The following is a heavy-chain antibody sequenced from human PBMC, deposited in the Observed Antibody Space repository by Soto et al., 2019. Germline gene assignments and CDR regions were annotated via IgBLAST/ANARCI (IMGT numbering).Heavy chain of an antibody. V-gene: IGHV1-58*01. CDR1: GFTFTSSA. Sequence: QMQLVQSGPEVKKPGTSVKVSCKASGFTFTSSAVQWVRQARGQRLEWIGWIVVGSGNTNYAQKFQERVTITRDMSTSTAYMELISLRSDDTAVYYCAAARYDFWSGYYRYYYYYGMDVWGQGTTVTVSS. CDR3: AAARYDFWSGYYRYYYYYGMDV. CDR2: IVVGSGNT. J-gene: IGHJ6*02. D-gene: IGHD3-3*01.